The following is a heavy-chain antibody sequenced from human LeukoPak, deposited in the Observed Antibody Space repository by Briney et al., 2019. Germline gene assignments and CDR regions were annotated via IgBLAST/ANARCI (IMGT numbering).Heavy chain of an antibody. D-gene: IGHD1-26*01. CDR2: ISFDGSNT. J-gene: IGHJ4*02. Sequence: GGSLRLSCAASGFTFSSYTMHWVRQAPGKGLEWVAVISFDGSNTYYADSVKGRFTISRDNSKNTLYLQMSSLRAEDTAVYYCARVFRSSTTTLLYFDYWGQGTLVTVSS. V-gene: IGHV3-30-3*01. CDR1: GFTFSSYT. CDR3: ARVFRSSTTTLLYFDY.